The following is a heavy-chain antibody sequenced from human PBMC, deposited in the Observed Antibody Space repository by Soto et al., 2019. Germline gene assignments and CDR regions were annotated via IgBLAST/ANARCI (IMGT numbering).Heavy chain of an antibody. CDR1: GYTFNDFG. D-gene: IGHD2-15*01. V-gene: IGHV1-18*01. CDR2: IYSKAGTI. Sequence: QGQLVQSGAEVQKPGASVKVSCKTSGYTFNDFGITWVRQAPGLGLEWLGWIYSKAGTINFAPKFQGRLIMTPDTPPGPAYMELTSLTFDDSAVYFCAIDIGSDIDYWGQGTVVTVS. CDR3: AIDIGSDIDY. J-gene: IGHJ4*02.